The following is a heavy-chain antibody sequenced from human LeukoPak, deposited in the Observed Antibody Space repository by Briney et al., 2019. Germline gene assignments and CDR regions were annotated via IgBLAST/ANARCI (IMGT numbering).Heavy chain of an antibody. CDR2: INHSGST. J-gene: IGHJ4*02. D-gene: IGHD6-19*01. CDR3: AKFGAVAATYYFDY. CDR1: GGSFSGYY. V-gene: IGHV4-34*01. Sequence: PSETLSLTCAVYGGSFSGYYWSWIRQPPGKGLEWIGEINHSGSTNYNPSLKSRVTISVDTSKNQFSLKLSSVTAADTAVYYCAKFGAVAATYYFDYWGQGTLVTVSS.